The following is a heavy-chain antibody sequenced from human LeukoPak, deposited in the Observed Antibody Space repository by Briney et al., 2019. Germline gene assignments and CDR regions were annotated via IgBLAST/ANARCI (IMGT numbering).Heavy chain of an antibody. Sequence: GESLRLSCAASGFTFTTYWMSWVRQAPGKGLEWVANIKQDGTEKYYVDSVKGRFTISRNNAKNSLYLHMNSLRAEDTAVYYCAELGITMIGGVWGKGTTVTISS. CDR3: AELGITMIGGV. D-gene: IGHD3-10*02. CDR1: GFTFTTYW. CDR2: IKQDGTEK. J-gene: IGHJ6*04. V-gene: IGHV3-7*01.